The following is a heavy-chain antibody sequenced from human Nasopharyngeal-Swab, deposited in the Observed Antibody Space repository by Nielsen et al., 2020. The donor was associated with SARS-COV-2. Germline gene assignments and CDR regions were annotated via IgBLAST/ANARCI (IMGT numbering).Heavy chain of an antibody. CDR3: AKDGVVVPAAIGYNWFDP. D-gene: IGHD2-2*02. V-gene: IGHV3-53*01. J-gene: IGHJ5*02. Sequence: VRQMPGKGLEWVSVIYSGGSTYYADSVKGRFTISRDNSKSTLYLQMNSLRAEDTAVYYCAKDGVVVPAAIGYNWFDPWGQGTLVTVSS. CDR2: IYSGGST.